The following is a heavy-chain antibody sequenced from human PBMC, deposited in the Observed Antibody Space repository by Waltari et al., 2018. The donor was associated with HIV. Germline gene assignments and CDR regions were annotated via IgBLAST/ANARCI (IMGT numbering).Heavy chain of an antibody. CDR3: ARDVIFGVVRGAFDI. J-gene: IGHJ3*02. Sequence: QVQLQESGPGLVKPSQTLSLTCTVSGGPISSGSSYWSWIRQHAGKGLEWIGRIYTSGSTNYNPSLKSRVTISVDTSKDQFSLKLSSVTAADTAVYYCARDVIFGVVRGAFDIWGQGTMVTVSS. CDR2: IYTSGST. CDR1: GGPISSGSSY. V-gene: IGHV4-61*02. D-gene: IGHD3-3*01.